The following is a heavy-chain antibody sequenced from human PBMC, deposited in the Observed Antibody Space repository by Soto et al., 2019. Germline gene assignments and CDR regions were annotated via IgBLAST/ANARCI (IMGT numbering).Heavy chain of an antibody. D-gene: IGHD2-2*01. J-gene: IGHJ4*02. CDR3: ARWTPNACFDF. Sequence: QVQLEQSGAEVKRPGSSVRVSCKASGYTFTGRYIHWMRQAPGQGLEWLGWINPDGHGTKYAQKFQGRVTMAGDTSINTVFSDIPNLRSDDTAIYYCARWTPNACFDFWGQGTLVTASS. V-gene: IGHV1-2*02. CDR2: INPDGHGT. CDR1: GYTFTGRY.